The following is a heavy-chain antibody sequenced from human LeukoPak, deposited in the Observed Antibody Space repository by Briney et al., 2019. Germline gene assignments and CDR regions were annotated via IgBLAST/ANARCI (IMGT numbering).Heavy chain of an antibody. CDR3: ARRVGSGTYLYFFDY. Sequence: ASVKVSCKTSGYTFSHYGISWVRQAPGQGLEWMGWISPYNGNTNFAQSLRDRVTMTTDTSTSTAYMELTGLRSDDTAVYYCARRVGSGTYLYFFDYWGQGPLVTVSS. V-gene: IGHV1-18*01. D-gene: IGHD1-26*01. CDR1: GYTFSHYG. CDR2: ISPYNGNT. J-gene: IGHJ4*02.